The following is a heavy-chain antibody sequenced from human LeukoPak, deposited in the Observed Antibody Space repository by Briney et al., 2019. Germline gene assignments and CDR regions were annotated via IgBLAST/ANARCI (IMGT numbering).Heavy chain of an antibody. J-gene: IGHJ4*02. Sequence: GGSLRLSCAASGFTFSSYWMHWVRQAPGKGLVWVSRINSDGSSTSYADSVKGRFTISRDNAKNTLYLQMDSLRAEDTAVYYCAKGGVPAATNDYWGQGTLVTVSS. V-gene: IGHV3-74*01. D-gene: IGHD2-2*01. CDR2: INSDGSST. CDR3: AKGGVPAATNDY. CDR1: GFTFSSYW.